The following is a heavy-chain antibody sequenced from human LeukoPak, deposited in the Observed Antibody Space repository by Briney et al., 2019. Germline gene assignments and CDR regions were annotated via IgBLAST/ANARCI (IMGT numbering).Heavy chain of an antibody. CDR2: IFHSGSV. V-gene: IGHV4-38-2*02. J-gene: IGHJ3*02. CDR1: AYSISSGYF. CDR3: ARYIFYGSGSYYDAFDI. Sequence: SETLSLTCTVSAYSISSGYFWGWIRQPPGKGPEWIGSIFHSGSVYYNPSLQSRVTISVDTSTNRFSLKLSSVTAADTAVYYCARYIFYGSGSYYDAFDIWGQGTMVTVSS. D-gene: IGHD3-10*01.